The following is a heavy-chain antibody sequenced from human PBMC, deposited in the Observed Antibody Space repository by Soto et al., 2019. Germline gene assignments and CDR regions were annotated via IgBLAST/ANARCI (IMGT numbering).Heavy chain of an antibody. CDR1: GDSVAANTGA. CDR2: TYYRSKWYN. V-gene: IGHV6-1*01. J-gene: IGHJ3*02. CDR3: AGEDNHDAFDI. Sequence: QTLSLTSAISGDSVAANTGACNLIRHSPSRGLEWLGRTYYRSKWYNDYAVSVKSRITISPDTSKNQFSLQLNSVTPEDTAVYYCAGEDNHDAFDIWGQGTMVTVSS.